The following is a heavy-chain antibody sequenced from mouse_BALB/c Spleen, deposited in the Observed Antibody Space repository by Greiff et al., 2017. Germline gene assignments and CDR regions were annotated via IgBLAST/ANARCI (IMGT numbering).Heavy chain of an antibody. D-gene: IGHD2-3*01. J-gene: IGHJ4*01. Sequence: QVQLQQSGAELARPGASVKLSCKASGYTFTDYYINWVKQRTGQGLEWIGEIYPGSGNTYYNEKFKGKATLTADKSSSTAYMQLSSLTSEDTAVYYCARRRDGYYYAMDYWGQGTSVTVSS. CDR2: IYPGSGNT. CDR1: GYTFTDYY. V-gene: IGHV1-77*01. CDR3: ARRRDGYYYAMDY.